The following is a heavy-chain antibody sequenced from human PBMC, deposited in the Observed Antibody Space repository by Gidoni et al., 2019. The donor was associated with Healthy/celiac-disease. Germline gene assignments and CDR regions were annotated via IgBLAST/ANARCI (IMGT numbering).Heavy chain of an antibody. D-gene: IGHD4-17*01. J-gene: IGHJ4*02. V-gene: IGHV1-69*01. Sequence: QVQLVQSGAEVKKPGSSVKVSCKASGGTFSSYAISWVRQAPGQGLEWMVGIIPIFGTANYAQKFQGRVTITADESTSTDYMELSSLGSEDTAVYYCASDYGGNNSDLGGHDYWGQGTLVTVSS. CDR1: GGTFSSYA. CDR2: IIPIFGTA. CDR3: ASDYGGNNSDLGGHDY.